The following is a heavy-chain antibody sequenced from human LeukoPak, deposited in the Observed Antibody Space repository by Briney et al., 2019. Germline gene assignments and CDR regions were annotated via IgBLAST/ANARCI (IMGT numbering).Heavy chain of an antibody. CDR2: IDSSGDYT. J-gene: IGHJ5*02. CDR1: GFTFSTHA. Sequence: PGGSLRLSCAASGFTFSTHAMTWVRQAPGKGLEWVSSIDSSGDYTFYADSVKGRFTISRDNSKDTLYLQMDSLRAEDTALYYCAKGSGINHYHWIDPWGQGTLVTVSS. CDR3: AKGSGINHYHWIDP. V-gene: IGHV3-23*01. D-gene: IGHD1-14*01.